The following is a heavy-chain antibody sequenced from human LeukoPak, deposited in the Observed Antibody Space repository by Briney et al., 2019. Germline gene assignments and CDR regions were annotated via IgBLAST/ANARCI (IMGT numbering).Heavy chain of an antibody. Sequence: SETLSLTCAVYGGSLRGYYWNWIRKPPGKGLEWIGEINHSGSTNYNPSLKSRVTISVDMSKNQFSLKLSSVTAADTAVYYCARYYYGSGTKADYWGQGTLVTVSS. V-gene: IGHV4-34*01. J-gene: IGHJ4*02. CDR3: ARYYYGSGTKADY. CDR2: INHSGST. CDR1: GGSLRGYY. D-gene: IGHD3-10*01.